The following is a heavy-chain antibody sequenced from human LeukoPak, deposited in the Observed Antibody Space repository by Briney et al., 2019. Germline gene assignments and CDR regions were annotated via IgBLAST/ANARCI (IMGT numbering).Heavy chain of an antibody. V-gene: IGHV3-23*01. CDR1: GFTFSSYW. CDR3: AKDISAPAVTYCGGDCYSTPSY. CDR2: ISGSDGST. D-gene: IGHD2-21*02. J-gene: IGHJ4*02. Sequence: GGSLRLSCAASGFTFSSYWMSWVRQAPGKGLEWVSAISGSDGSTYYADSVKGRFTISRDNSKNTLYLQMNSLRAEDTAVYYCAKDISAPAVTYCGGDCYSTPSYWGQGTLVTVSS.